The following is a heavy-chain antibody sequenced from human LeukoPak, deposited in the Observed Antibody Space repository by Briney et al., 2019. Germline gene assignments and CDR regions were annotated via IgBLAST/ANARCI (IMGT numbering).Heavy chain of an antibody. Sequence: SVKVSCKASGGTFSSYAISWVRQAPGQGLEWMGRIIPIFGIANYAQKFQGRVTITADKSTSTAYMELSSLRSEDTAVYYCARDGFLDRQNWFDPWGQGTLLTVSS. CDR1: GGTFSSYA. CDR2: IIPIFGIA. V-gene: IGHV1-69*04. D-gene: IGHD3/OR15-3a*01. CDR3: ARDGFLDRQNWFDP. J-gene: IGHJ5*02.